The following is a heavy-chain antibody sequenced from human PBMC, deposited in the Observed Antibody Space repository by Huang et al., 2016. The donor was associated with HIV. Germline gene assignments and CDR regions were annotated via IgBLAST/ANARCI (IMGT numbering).Heavy chain of an antibody. D-gene: IGHD3-10*01. CDR2: ISYDGSNQ. V-gene: IGHV3-30*04. CDR3: ARGSAGVLWFGEM. CDR1: GFTFSSYA. J-gene: IGHJ4*02. Sequence: QERLVESGGGVVQPGRSLRLSCAASGFTFSSYAMHWVRQAPGKGLEGVAVISYDGSNQHYVDSVKGRVTISRDNSKKMLYLQMKSLRMGDTAVYYCARGSAGVLWFGEMWGQGTLVTVSS.